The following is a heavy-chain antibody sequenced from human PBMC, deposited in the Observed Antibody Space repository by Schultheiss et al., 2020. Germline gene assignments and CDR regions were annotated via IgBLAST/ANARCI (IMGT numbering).Heavy chain of an antibody. CDR1: GGSIRSSY. Sequence: SQTLSLTCSVSGGSIRSSYWSWIRHPPGKGLEWIGYIYYSGSTNYNPSLKSRVTISVDTSKHQFSLKLSSVTAADTAVYYCARHRAVAGTLFDYWGQGTLVTVSS. D-gene: IGHD6-19*01. CDR2: IYYSGST. CDR3: ARHRAVAGTLFDY. J-gene: IGHJ4*02. V-gene: IGHV4-59*01.